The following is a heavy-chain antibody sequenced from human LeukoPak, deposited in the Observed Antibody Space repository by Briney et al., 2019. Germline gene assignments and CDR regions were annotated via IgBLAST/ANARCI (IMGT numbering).Heavy chain of an antibody. V-gene: IGHV3-30*18. CDR3: AKLCVGSSAGRGKYTARSWRSGDF. J-gene: IGHJ4*02. CDR2: ISYDGTNK. CDR1: GLIFSAYG. Sequence: AGGSLRVSCGASGLIFSAYGVHWVRDAPGEGLGWVAVISYDGTNKYYADSVRDRFTTSTDTSTQTLYLQMNSLRVEDTAGYYCAKLCVGSSAGRGKYTARSWRSGDFWGQGTLVTVSS. D-gene: IGHD6-13*01.